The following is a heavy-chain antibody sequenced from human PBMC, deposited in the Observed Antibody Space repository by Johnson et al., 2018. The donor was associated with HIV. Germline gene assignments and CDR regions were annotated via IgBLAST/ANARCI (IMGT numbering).Heavy chain of an antibody. CDR3: AKDQYCGGDCYPDAFDI. D-gene: IGHD2-21*02. Sequence: QVQLVESGGGVVQPGGSLRLSCAASGFSFSTYDLHWVRQAPGKGLEWVTFIQYDGSNKYYADSVKGRFTISRDNSKNTLYLQMNSLRAEDTAVYYCAKDQYCGGDCYPDAFDIWGQGTMVTVSS. V-gene: IGHV3-30*02. CDR1: GFSFSTYD. CDR2: IQYDGSNK. J-gene: IGHJ3*02.